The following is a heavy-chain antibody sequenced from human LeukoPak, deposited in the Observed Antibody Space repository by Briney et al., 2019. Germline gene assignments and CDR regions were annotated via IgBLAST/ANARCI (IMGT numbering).Heavy chain of an antibody. CDR1: GGTFISYA. D-gene: IGHD1-1*01. V-gene: IGHV1-2*06. CDR3: ASWDWNPNYYFDY. CDR2: INPNSGGT. Sequence: ASVKVSCKASGGTFISYAISWVRQAPGQGLEWMGRINPNSGGTNYAQKFRGRVTMTRDTSITTAYMELSSLRSDDTAVYYCASWDWNPNYYFDYWGQGTLVTVSS. J-gene: IGHJ4*02.